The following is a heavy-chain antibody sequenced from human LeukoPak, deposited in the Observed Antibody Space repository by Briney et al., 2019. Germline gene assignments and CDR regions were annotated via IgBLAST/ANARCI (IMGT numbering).Heavy chain of an antibody. J-gene: IGHJ4*02. CDR1: GGTFSSYA. CDR2: IIPIFGTA. D-gene: IGHD4-17*01. Sequence: SVKVSCKDSGGTFSSYAISWVRQAPGQGLEWMGGIIPIFGTANYAQKFQGRVTITTDESTSTAYMQLSSLRSEDTAVYYCASGAFFSLRSYYYFDYWGQGTLVTVSS. CDR3: ASGAFFSLRSYYYFDY. V-gene: IGHV1-69*05.